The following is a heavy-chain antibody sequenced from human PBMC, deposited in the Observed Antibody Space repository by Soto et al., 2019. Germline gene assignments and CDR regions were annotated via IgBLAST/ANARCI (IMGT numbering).Heavy chain of an antibody. CDR2: ISGSGGST. J-gene: IGHJ4*02. V-gene: IGHV3-23*01. CDR1: GFTFSSYA. D-gene: IGHD3-22*01. CDR3: AKGRVITMIELGY. Sequence: GVSLRLSCAASGFTFSSYAMSWVRQAPGKGLEWVSAISGSGGSTYYADSVKGRFTISRDNSKNTLYLQMNSLRAEDTAVYYCAKGRVITMIELGYWGQGTLVTVSS.